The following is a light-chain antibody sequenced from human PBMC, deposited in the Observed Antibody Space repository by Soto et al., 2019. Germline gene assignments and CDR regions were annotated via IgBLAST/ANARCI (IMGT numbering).Light chain of an antibody. V-gene: IGLV1-44*01. CDR3: AAWDDSLNGRV. Sequence: QSVLTQPPSASGTPGQRVSISCSGSYSNLKTNTVNWYQHLPGTAPKLLIFSNNQRPSGVPDRFSGSKSGASASLASTGLQSEDEADYYCAAWDDSLNGRVFGGGTKLTVL. CDR1: YSNLKTNT. J-gene: IGLJ2*01. CDR2: SNN.